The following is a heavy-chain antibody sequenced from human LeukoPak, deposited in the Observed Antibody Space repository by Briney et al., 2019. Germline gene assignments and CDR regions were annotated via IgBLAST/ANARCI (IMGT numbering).Heavy chain of an antibody. CDR2: INHSGST. D-gene: IGHD7-27*01. J-gene: IGHJ4*02. Sequence: SETLSLTCAVCGGSFSGYYWSWIRQPPGKGLEWIGEINHSGSTNYNPSLKSRVTISVDTSKNQFSLKLSSVTAADTAVYYCARAAQLGRPNFDYWGQGTLVTVSS. CDR1: GGSFSGYY. V-gene: IGHV4-34*01. CDR3: ARAAQLGRPNFDY.